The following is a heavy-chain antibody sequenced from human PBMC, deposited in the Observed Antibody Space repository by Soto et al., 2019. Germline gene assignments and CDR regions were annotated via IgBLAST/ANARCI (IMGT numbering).Heavy chain of an antibody. CDR1: GFTFSNSG. CDR3: ARDRGSSDFDY. V-gene: IGHV3-7*01. Sequence: PGGSLRLSCAASGFTFSNSGMNWVRQAPWKGLYWVAGIKEDGIEKYYVDSVKRRFTISRDNAENSLYLQMNSLRAEDTAVYYCARDRGSSDFDYWGMGTLVRVSS. D-gene: IGHD2-21*01. CDR2: IKEDGIEK. J-gene: IGHJ4*02.